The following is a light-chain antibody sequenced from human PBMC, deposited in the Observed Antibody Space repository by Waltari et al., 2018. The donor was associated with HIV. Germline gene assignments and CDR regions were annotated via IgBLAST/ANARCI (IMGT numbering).Light chain of an antibody. CDR3: QVWDNIGDRVV. J-gene: IGLJ2*01. CDR1: NIGVRR. Sequence: SYELTQPPSMSVAAGQAARFTCGGHNIGVRRVHWYQKRPGQAPVLVVYDNSDRPPGTPDRFSGSNSRNTATLTISRVEAGDEAEYYCQVWDNIGDRVVFGGGTKLTVL. V-gene: IGLV3-21*02. CDR2: DNS.